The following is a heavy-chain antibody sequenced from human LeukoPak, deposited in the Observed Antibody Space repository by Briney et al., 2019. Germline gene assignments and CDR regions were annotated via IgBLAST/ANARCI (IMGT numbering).Heavy chain of an antibody. CDR2: IYYSGST. V-gene: IGHV4-59*01. J-gene: IGHJ5*02. Sequence: PSEPLSLTCTVSGGLISSYYWSWLRQPTGKGLEWFGYIYYSGSTNYNPSLKSRVTISVDKPQNQFSLKMRYVTAPDPAVYYCARAYCSGGSFYRLSWFVPWGQGTLVTVSS. D-gene: IGHD2-15*01. CDR1: GGLISSYY. CDR3: ARAYCSGGSFYRLSWFVP.